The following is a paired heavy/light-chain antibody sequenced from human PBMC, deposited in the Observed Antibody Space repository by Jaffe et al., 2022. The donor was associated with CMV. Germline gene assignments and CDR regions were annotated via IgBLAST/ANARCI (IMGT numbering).Light chain of an antibody. V-gene: IGKV3-20*01. Sequence: EIVLTQSPGTLSLSPGERATLSCRASQSVSSSYLAWYQQKPGQAPRLLIYGASSRATGIPDRFSGSGSGTDFTLTISRLEPEDFAVYYCQQYGSSLSFTFGPGTKVDIK. CDR1: QSVSSSY. J-gene: IGKJ3*01. CDR3: QQYGSSLSFT. CDR2: GAS.
Heavy chain of an antibody. Sequence: QLQLQESGPGLVKPSETLSLTCTVSGGSISSSSYYWGWIRQPPGKGLEWIGSIYYSGSTYYNPSLKSRVTISVDTSKNQFSLKLSSVTAADTAVYYCARHSMSDFWSGYYTGSNFDYWGQGTLVTVSS. CDR2: IYYSGST. J-gene: IGHJ4*02. V-gene: IGHV4-39*01. CDR3: ARHSMSDFWSGYYTGSNFDY. D-gene: IGHD3-3*01. CDR1: GGSISSSSYY.